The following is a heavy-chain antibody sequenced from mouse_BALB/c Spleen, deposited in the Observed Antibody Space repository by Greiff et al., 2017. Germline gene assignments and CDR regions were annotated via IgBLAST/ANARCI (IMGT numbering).Heavy chain of an antibody. CDR2: IYPSDSYT. CDR1: GYTFTNYW. Sequence: VQLQQPGAELVRPGASVKLSCKASGYTFTNYWINWVKQRPGQGLEWIGNIYPSDSYTNYNQKFKDKATLTVDKSSSTAYMQLSSPTSEDSAVYYCTRGGDGWGQGTTLTVSS. J-gene: IGHJ2*01. CDR3: TRGGDG. D-gene: IGHD3-3*01. V-gene: IGHV1-69*02.